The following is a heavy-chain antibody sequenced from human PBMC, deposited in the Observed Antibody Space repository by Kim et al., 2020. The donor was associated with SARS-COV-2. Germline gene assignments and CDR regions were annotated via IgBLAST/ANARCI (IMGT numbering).Heavy chain of an antibody. D-gene: IGHD6-19*01. J-gene: IGHJ4*02. CDR1: GGSFSGYY. Sequence: SETLSLTCAVYGGSFSGYYWSWIRQPPGKGLEWIGEINHSGSTNYNPSLKSRVTISVDTSKNQFSLKLSSVTAADTAVYYCARGPTRVAGTFGDFDYWGQGTLVTVSS. V-gene: IGHV4-34*01. CDR2: INHSGST. CDR3: ARGPTRVAGTFGDFDY.